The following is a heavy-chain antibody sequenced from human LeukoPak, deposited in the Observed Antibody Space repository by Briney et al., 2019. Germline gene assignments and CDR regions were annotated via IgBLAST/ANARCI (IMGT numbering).Heavy chain of an antibody. CDR1: GFTFSDYW. V-gene: IGHV3-7*01. J-gene: IGHJ4*02. CDR3: KSGGAAPGSFDN. D-gene: IGHD6-13*01. CDR2: IKYDGNEE. Sequence: GGSLRLSCAASGFTFSDYWMSWMRQAPGKGLEWVANIKYDGNEEYYVDSVKGRFTISRDNAKNSLYLQLNSLRVEDTAVYYCKSGGAAPGSFDNWGQGTLVTVSS.